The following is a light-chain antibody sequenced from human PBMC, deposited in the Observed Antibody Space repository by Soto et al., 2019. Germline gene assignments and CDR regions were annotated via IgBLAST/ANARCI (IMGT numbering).Light chain of an antibody. CDR2: DTS. CDR1: QDIRSS. V-gene: IGKV3-11*01. J-gene: IGKJ4*01. Sequence: EIVMTQSPATLSVSPGARVTLSCRASQDIRSSLAWYQQKPGRAPGLLIYDTSTRASGVPARFSGSGSGTDFTLTISSLEPEDFGVYYCQQRSNWPPVTFGGGTKVDI. CDR3: QQRSNWPPVT.